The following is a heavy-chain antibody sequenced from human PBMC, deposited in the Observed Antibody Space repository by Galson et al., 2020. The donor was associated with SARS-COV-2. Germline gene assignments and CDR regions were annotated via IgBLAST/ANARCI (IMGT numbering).Heavy chain of an antibody. CDR2: ISYDGSNK. Sequence: GGSLRLSCAASGFTFSSYAMHWVRQAPGKGLEWVAVISYDGSNKYYADSVKGRFTISRDNSKNTLYLQMNSLRAEDTAVYYCARSGSGSYYGPFDYWGQGTLVTVSS. CDR1: GFTFSSYA. J-gene: IGHJ4*02. CDR3: ARSGSGSYYGPFDY. V-gene: IGHV3-30*04. D-gene: IGHD1-26*01.